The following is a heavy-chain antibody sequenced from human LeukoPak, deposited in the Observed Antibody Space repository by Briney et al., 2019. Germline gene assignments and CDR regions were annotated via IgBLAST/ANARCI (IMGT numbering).Heavy chain of an antibody. Sequence: GGSLTLSCAASGFTFSSYAMSWVRQAQGKGLEWVSAISGSGGSTYYADSVKGRFTISRDNSKNTLYLQMNSLRAEDTAVYYCAKGDHYYDSSGYSDAFDIWGQGTMVTVSS. D-gene: IGHD3-22*01. CDR1: GFTFSSYA. V-gene: IGHV3-23*01. J-gene: IGHJ3*02. CDR2: ISGSGGST. CDR3: AKGDHYYDSSGYSDAFDI.